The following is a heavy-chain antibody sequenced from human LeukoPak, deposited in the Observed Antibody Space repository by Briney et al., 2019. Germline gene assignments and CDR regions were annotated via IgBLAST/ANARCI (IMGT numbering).Heavy chain of an antibody. D-gene: IGHD6-19*01. Sequence: TGGSLRLSCAASGFTFHNFGMVWVRQPPGKGLQWVAAIDPEGNDNYYADSARGRFVISRDNSKNTLYLQIYSLTVVDTAVYYCARDSDTSGNHWFFDVWGRGTLVIASS. V-gene: IGHV3-30*12. CDR3: ARDSDTSGNHWFFDV. CDR2: IDPEGNDN. CDR1: GFTFHNFG. J-gene: IGHJ2*01.